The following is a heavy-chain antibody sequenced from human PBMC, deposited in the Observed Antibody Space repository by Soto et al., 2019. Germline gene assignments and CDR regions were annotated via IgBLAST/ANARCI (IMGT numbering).Heavy chain of an antibody. CDR2: IWYDGSNK. V-gene: IGHV3-33*01. CDR1: GFTFSSYG. CDR3: ARDSIPYYYYYGMDV. Sequence: PGGSLRLSCAASGFTFSSYGMHWVRQAPGKGLEWVAVIWYDGSNKYYADSVKGRFTISRDNSKNTLYLQMNSLRAEDTAVYYCARDSIPYYYYYGMDVWGQGTTVTVSS. J-gene: IGHJ6*02.